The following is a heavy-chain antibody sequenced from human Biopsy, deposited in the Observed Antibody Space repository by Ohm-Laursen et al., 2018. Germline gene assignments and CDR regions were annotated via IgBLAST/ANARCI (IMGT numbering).Heavy chain of an antibody. CDR1: GGSISNNNYY. D-gene: IGHD3-22*01. Sequence: SETLSLTCIVSGGSISNNNYYWGWIRQPPGKGLEWIGSIFYRGSTHYKPSLKSRVNISVDTSKNQFSLKLNSVTAADMAVYYCARDYDTSGYYYVSWGQGTLVTVSS. J-gene: IGHJ4*02. CDR2: IFYRGST. CDR3: ARDYDTSGYYYVS. V-gene: IGHV4-39*01.